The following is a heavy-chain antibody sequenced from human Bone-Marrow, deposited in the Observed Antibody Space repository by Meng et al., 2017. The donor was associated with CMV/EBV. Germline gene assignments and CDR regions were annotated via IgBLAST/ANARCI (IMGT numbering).Heavy chain of an antibody. CDR3: ARGRAALRGGYHYYYYGMDV. CDR2: INPNSGGT. CDR1: GYTFTGYY. D-gene: IGHD6-6*01. J-gene: IGHJ6*02. V-gene: IGHV1-2*02. Sequence: ASVKVSCKASGYTFTGYYMHWVLQAPGQGLEWMGWINPNSGGTNYAQKFQGRVTMTRDTYISTAYMELSRLRSDDTAVYYCARGRAALRGGYHYYYYGMDVWGQGTTVTVSS.